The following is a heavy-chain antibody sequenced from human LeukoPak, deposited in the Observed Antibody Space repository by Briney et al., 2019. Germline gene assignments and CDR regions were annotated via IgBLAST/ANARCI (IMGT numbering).Heavy chain of an antibody. CDR1: GFTLSSYA. CDR2: VDGGGGGT. V-gene: IGHV3-23*01. CDR3: AKQSAGSAAWYSLHYDF. D-gene: IGHD6-13*01. J-gene: IGHJ4*02. Sequence: GGSLRLSCEASGFTLSSYAMTWVRQAPGRGLEWVSSVDGGGGGTYYADSVKGRFTISRDNSKDTLYLQMNGLRAEDTAVYFRAKQSAGSAAWYSLHYDFWGQGTLVTVSS.